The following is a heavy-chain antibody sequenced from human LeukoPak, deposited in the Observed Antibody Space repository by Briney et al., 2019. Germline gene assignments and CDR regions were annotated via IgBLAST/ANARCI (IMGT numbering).Heavy chain of an antibody. CDR3: ARGLFRDADPWDGMDV. D-gene: IGHD3-10*02. V-gene: IGHV3-30*04. CDR1: GFNFSTYA. J-gene: IGHJ6*02. CDR2: ISSDGRNK. Sequence: GGSLRLSCAASGFNFSTYATHWVRQAPGKGLEWVAVISSDGRNKYYAESVKGRFTISRDNSKNSLYLQMNSLSAEDTAVFYCARGLFRDADPWDGMDVSGQGTTVTVSS.